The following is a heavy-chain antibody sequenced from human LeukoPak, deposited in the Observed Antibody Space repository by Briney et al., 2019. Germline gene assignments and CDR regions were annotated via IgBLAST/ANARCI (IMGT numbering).Heavy chain of an antibody. CDR3: ARGVRDWYGHSVDY. D-gene: IGHD3/OR15-3a*01. J-gene: IGHJ4*02. CDR1: GGSISSGSYY. V-gene: IGHV4-61*02. CDR2: IYTSGST. Sequence: SQTLSLTCTVSGGSISSGSYYWSWIRQPAGKGLEWIGRIYTSGSTNYNPSLKSRVTISVDTSKNQFSLKLSSVTAADTAVYYCARGVRDWYGHSVDYWGQGTLVTVSS.